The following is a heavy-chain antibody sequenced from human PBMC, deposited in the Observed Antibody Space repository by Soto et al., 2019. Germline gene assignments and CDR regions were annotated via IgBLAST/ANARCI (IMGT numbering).Heavy chain of an antibody. V-gene: IGHV4-39*01. J-gene: IGHJ4*02. CDR1: GGSISSSSYY. CDR3: ARRGYCSGGSCYELVGTVDY. CDR2: IYYSGST. D-gene: IGHD2-15*01. Sequence: SETLSLTCTVSGGSISSSSYYWGWIRQPPGKGLEWIGSIYYSGSTYYNPSLKSRGTISVDTSKNQFSLKLSSVTAADTAVYYCARRGYCSGGSCYELVGTVDYWGQGTLVTVSS.